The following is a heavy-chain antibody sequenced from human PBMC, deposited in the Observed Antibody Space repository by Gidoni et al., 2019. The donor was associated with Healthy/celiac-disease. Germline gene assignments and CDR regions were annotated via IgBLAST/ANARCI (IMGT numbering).Heavy chain of an antibody. D-gene: IGHD3-10*01. V-gene: IGHV4-34*01. CDR2: INHSGST. Sequence: QVQLQQWGAGLLKPSATLSLTCAVYGGSFSGYYWSWIRQPPGKGLEWIGEINHSGSTNYNPALKSRVTISVDTSKNQFSLKLISVTAADTAVYYCARGVKSWTYWGQGTLVTVSS. J-gene: IGHJ4*02. CDR1: GGSFSGYY. CDR3: ARGVKSWTY.